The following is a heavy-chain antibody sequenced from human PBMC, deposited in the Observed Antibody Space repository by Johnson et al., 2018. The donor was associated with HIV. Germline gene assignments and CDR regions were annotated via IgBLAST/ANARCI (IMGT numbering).Heavy chain of an antibody. D-gene: IGHD1-26*01. J-gene: IGHJ3*02. Sequence: QVQLVESGGGVVQPGRSLRLSCAASGFTFSSYAMHWVRQAPGKGLEWVAVISYDGSNKYYADSVKGRFTISRANSKNTLYLQMNSLRADDTAVYYCAKTYSGSNRDAFDIWGQGTMVTVSS. CDR2: ISYDGSNK. CDR1: GFTFSSYA. CDR3: AKTYSGSNRDAFDI. V-gene: IGHV3-30*18.